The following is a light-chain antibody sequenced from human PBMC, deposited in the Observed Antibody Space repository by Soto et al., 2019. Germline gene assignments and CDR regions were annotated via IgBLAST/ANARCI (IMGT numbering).Light chain of an antibody. CDR1: SSNIGSNT. Sequence: LTQPPSASGTPGQRVTISCSGSSSNIGSNTVNWYQQLPGTAPKLLIYSNNQRPSGVPDRFSGSKSGTSASLAISGLQSEDEADYYCAAWDDSLNGLVFGTGTKVTVL. V-gene: IGLV1-44*01. J-gene: IGLJ1*01. CDR3: AAWDDSLNGLV. CDR2: SNN.